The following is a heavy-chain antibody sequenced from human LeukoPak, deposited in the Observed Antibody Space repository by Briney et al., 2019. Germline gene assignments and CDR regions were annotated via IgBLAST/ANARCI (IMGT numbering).Heavy chain of an antibody. CDR2: INPNSGGT. CDR3: ARDWIPGGSYYYYYGMDV. CDR1: GYTFTSYD. J-gene: IGHJ6*02. Sequence: ASVKVSCKASGYTFTSYDINWVRQAPGQGLEWMGWINPNSGGTNYAQKFQGRVTMTRDTSISTAYMEQSRLRSDDTAVYYCARDWIPGGSYYYYYGMDVWGQGTTVTVSS. V-gene: IGHV1-2*02. D-gene: IGHD1-26*01.